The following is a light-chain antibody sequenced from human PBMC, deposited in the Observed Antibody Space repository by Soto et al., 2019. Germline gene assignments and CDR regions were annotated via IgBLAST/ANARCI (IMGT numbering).Light chain of an antibody. CDR3: QQLNSYPRNT. CDR2: AAS. CDR1: QGISSY. J-gene: IGKJ2*01. V-gene: IGKV1-9*01. Sequence: DIKLTQSPSFLSASVGDRVTITCRASQGISSYLAWYQQKPGKAPKLLIYAASTLQSGVPSRFSGSGSGTEFTLTISSLQSEDFETYYCQQLNSYPRNTFGQGTKLESK.